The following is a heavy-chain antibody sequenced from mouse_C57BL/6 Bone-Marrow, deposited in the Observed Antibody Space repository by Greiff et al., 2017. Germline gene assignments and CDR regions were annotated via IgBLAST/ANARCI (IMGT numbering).Heavy chain of an antibody. Sequence: EVKVVESGEGLVKPGGSLKLSCAAPGFTFSSYAMSWVRQTPEKRLEWVAYISSGGDYIYYADTVKGRFTISRDNARNTLYLQMSSLKSEDTAMYYCTRGGITTEYYFDYWGQGTTLTVSS. D-gene: IGHD2-4*01. CDR2: ISSGGDYI. CDR3: TRGGITTEYYFDY. J-gene: IGHJ2*01. CDR1: GFTFSSYA. V-gene: IGHV5-9-1*02.